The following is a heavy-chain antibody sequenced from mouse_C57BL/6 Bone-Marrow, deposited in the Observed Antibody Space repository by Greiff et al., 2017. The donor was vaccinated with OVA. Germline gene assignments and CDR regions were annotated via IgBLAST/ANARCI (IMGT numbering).Heavy chain of an antibody. D-gene: IGHD2-12*01. CDR1: GYAFSSSW. CDR3: ASSYYSNYYAMDY. Sequence: QVQLQQSGPELVKPGASVKISCKASGYAFSSSWMNWVKQRPGKGLEWIGRIYPGDGDTNYNGKFKGKATLTADKSSSTAYMQLSGLTSEDSAVYFCASSYYSNYYAMDYWGQGTSVTVSS. CDR2: IYPGDGDT. J-gene: IGHJ4*01. V-gene: IGHV1-82*01.